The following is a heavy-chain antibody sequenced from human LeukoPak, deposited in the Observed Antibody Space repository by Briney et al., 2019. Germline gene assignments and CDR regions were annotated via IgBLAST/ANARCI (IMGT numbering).Heavy chain of an antibody. J-gene: IGHJ4*02. CDR2: INPNSGGT. Sequence: ASVKVSCKASGYTFTGYYMHWMRQAPGQGLEWMGWINPNSGGTNYAQKFRGRVTMTRDTSISTAYMELSRLRSDDTAVYYCARAALYCSSTSCYNYFDYWGQGTLVTVSS. CDR3: ARAALYCSSTSCYNYFDY. V-gene: IGHV1-2*02. CDR1: GYTFTGYY. D-gene: IGHD2-2*02.